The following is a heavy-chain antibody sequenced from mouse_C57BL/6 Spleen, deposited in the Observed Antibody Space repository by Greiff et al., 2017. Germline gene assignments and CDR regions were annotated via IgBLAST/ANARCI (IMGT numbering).Heavy chain of an antibody. Sequence: QVQLQQPGAELVKPGASVKLSCKASGYTFTSYWMQWVKQRPGQGLEWIGEIDPSDSYTNYNQKFKGKATLTVDTSSSTAYMQLSSLTSEDSAVYYCARDILLYYFDYWGQGTTLTVSS. D-gene: IGHD1-3*01. CDR1: GYTFTSYW. J-gene: IGHJ2*01. CDR3: ARDILLYYFDY. V-gene: IGHV1-50*01. CDR2: IDPSDSYT.